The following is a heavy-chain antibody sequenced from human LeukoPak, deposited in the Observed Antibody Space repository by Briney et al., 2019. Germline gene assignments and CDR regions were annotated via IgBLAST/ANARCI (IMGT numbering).Heavy chain of an antibody. J-gene: IGHJ3*02. CDR2: ISYSGGT. CDR3: AREVEYYDSSGYRPHAFDI. Sequence: SETLSLTCTVSGGSIISNNHYWGWTRQPPGTGLEWFGSISYSGGTAYNPSFRSRVTIPVDTSKNQFSLKVNSVTAADTAVYYCAREVEYYDSSGYRPHAFDIWGQGTLVTVSS. D-gene: IGHD3-22*01. V-gene: IGHV4-39*02. CDR1: GGSIISNNHY.